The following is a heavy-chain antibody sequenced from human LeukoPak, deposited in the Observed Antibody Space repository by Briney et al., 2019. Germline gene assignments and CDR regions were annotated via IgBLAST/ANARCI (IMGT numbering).Heavy chain of an antibody. V-gene: IGHV3-9*01. CDR3: AKVIQLGSQDAFDI. CDR1: GFTFDDDA. Sequence: GGSLRLSCAASGFTFDDDAMHWVRHAPGKGLEWVSGISWNSGSIDYADSVKGRFTISRDNAKNSLYLQMNSLRAEDTALYYCAKVIQLGSQDAFDIWGQGTMVTVSS. D-gene: IGHD6-13*01. CDR2: ISWNSGSI. J-gene: IGHJ3*02.